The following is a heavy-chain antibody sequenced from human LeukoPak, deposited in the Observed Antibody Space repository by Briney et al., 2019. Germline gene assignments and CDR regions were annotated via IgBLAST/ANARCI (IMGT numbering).Heavy chain of an antibody. V-gene: IGHV4-4*07. Sequence: NSSETLSLTCTVSGGSISSYYWSWIRQPAGKGLEWIGRIYTSGSTNYNPSLKSRVTMSVDTSKNQFSLKLSSVTAADTAVYYCAKQPKWELRPYFEYWGQGTLVTVSS. CDR3: AKQPKWELRPYFEY. D-gene: IGHD1-26*01. CDR1: GGSISSYY. CDR2: IYTSGST. J-gene: IGHJ4*02.